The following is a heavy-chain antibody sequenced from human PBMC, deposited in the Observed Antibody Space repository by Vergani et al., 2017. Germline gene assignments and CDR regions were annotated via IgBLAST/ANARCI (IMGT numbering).Heavy chain of an antibody. D-gene: IGHD2-21*01. CDR2: IYYSGST. Sequence: QVQLQESGPGLVKPSETLSLTCTVSGGSISSYYWSWIRQPPGKGLEWIGYIYYSGSTNYNPSLKSRVTISVDTSKNQFSLKLSSETAADTAVYYCARAWKHSTRFDYWGQGTLVTVSS. V-gene: IGHV4-59*01. CDR3: ARAWKHSTRFDY. J-gene: IGHJ4*02. CDR1: GGSISSYY.